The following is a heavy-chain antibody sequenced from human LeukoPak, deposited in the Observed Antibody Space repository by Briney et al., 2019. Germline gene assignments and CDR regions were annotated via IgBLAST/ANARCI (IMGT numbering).Heavy chain of an antibody. CDR2: ISYDGSNK. CDR3: ARDAPRRRIGGSDSTRRGSGGPLDY. CDR1: GFTFSGYP. D-gene: IGHD5-12*01. J-gene: IGHJ4*02. V-gene: IGHV3-30-3*01. Sequence: PGGSLRLSCAASGFTFSGYPIHWVRQAPGKGLEWVAVISYDGSNKYYADSVKGRFTISRDNSKNTLYLQMNSLRAEDTAVYYCARDAPRRRIGGSDSTRRGSGGPLDYWGQGTLVTVSS.